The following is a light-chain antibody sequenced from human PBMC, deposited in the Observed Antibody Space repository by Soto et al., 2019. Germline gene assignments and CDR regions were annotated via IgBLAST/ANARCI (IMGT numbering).Light chain of an antibody. CDR3: CSYATSYTYV. J-gene: IGLJ1*01. CDR1: SSDVGGYNY. Sequence: QSALTQPRSVSGSPGQSVTISCTGASSDVGGYNYVSWYQQHAGKAPKLMIYDVSKRPSGLPDRFSGSKSVNTASLTISGLQAEDEADYYCCSYATSYTYVFGTGTKLTVL. V-gene: IGLV2-11*01. CDR2: DVS.